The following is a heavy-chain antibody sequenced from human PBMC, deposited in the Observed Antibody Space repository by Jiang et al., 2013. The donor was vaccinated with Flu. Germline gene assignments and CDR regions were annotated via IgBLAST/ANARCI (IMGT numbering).Heavy chain of an antibody. Sequence: EVKKPGASVKVSCKTSGYTFTHYAVHWVRQAPGQRLEWMGWINTGNGNTEYSQKFQDRVTITRDTSANIAYMELSSLRSEDTAVYYCARMLGAWDAFDIWGQGTMVTVSS. J-gene: IGHJ3*02. CDR2: INTGNGNT. CDR3: ARMLGAWDAFDI. V-gene: IGHV1-3*04. D-gene: IGHD3-10*02. CDR1: GYTFTHYA.